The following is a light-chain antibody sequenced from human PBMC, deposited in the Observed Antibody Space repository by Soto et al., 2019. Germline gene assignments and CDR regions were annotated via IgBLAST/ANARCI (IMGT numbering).Light chain of an antibody. J-gene: IGKJ1*01. Sequence: IVLTQSPVTLSLSPGERATLSCMASQTVRNNYLAWYQQKPGQSPRLLIYGASTRATGIPARFSGSGSGTEFTLTISSLQSEDLAVYYCQQYDNWWTFGPGTKVDI. CDR3: QQYDNWWT. CDR1: QTVRNN. V-gene: IGKV3-15*01. CDR2: GAS.